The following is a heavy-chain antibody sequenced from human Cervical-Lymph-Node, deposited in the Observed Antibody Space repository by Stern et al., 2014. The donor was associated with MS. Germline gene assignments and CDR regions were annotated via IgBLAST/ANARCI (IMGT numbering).Heavy chain of an antibody. Sequence: EVQLVESGGGLVQPGGSLRLSCAASGFTFSGYVMSWVRQAPGKGLEWVSDVSDSGDTTFYADSVKGRFTISRDNSKNTLYLQMNSLRADDTAVYYCAKGAFDCSDGLCNRWFGSWGQGTLVTVSS. CDR1: GFTFSGYV. J-gene: IGHJ5*01. D-gene: IGHD2-8*01. V-gene: IGHV3-23*04. CDR3: AKGAFDCSDGLCNRWFGS. CDR2: VSDSGDTT.